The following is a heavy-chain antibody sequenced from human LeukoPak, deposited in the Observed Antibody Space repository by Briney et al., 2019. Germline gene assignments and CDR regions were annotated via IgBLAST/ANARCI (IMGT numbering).Heavy chain of an antibody. J-gene: IGHJ4*02. V-gene: IGHV3-30-3*01. D-gene: IGHD3-22*01. CDR2: IPYDGSNK. Sequence: GGSLRLSCAASGFTFSSYAMHWVRQAPGKGLEWVAVIPYDGSNKYYADSVKGRFTISRDNSKNTLYLQMNSLRAEDTAVYYCASGDSSGSDYWGQGTLVTVSS. CDR3: ASGDSSGSDY. CDR1: GFTFSSYA.